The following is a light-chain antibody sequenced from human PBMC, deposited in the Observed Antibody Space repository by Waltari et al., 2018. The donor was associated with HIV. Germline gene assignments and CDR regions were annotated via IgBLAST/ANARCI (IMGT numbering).Light chain of an antibody. CDR1: SRDIGAYDS. CDR3: SSYGDNLRVL. Sequence: QSALTQPPSASGSLGQSVTISCTGSSRDIGAYDSVSWFQQPPHSTPKLLLYEVARRPSSVSYRFYVARSGNTAFLTVAGLQPDDEATYFCSSYGDNLRVLFDGGTNVTVL. V-gene: IGLV2-8*01. CDR2: EVA. J-gene: IGLJ3*02.